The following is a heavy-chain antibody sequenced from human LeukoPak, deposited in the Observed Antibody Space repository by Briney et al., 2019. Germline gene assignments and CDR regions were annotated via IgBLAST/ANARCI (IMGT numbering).Heavy chain of an antibody. CDR3: AKDTIFGVVIIPHGMDV. V-gene: IGHV3-23*01. Sequence: GGSLRLSCAASGFTFSSYATSWVRQAPGKGLEWVSAISGSGGSTYYADSVKGRFTISRDNSKNTLYLQMNSLRAEDTAVYYCAKDTIFGVVIIPHGMDVWGQGTTVTVSS. CDR1: GFTFSSYA. CDR2: ISGSGGST. D-gene: IGHD3-3*01. J-gene: IGHJ6*02.